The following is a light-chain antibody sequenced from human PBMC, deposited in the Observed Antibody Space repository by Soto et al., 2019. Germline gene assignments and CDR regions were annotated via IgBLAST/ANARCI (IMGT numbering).Light chain of an antibody. Sequence: EIVMTQSPATLSVSPGERATLSCRASRSVSSNLAWYQQKPGQAPRLLIYGASTRATGIPARFSGSGSGTEFTLTISSLQSEDFAVYYCQQYNNWAITFGQGTRLEMK. CDR2: GAS. J-gene: IGKJ5*01. CDR1: RSVSSN. V-gene: IGKV3-15*01. CDR3: QQYNNWAIT.